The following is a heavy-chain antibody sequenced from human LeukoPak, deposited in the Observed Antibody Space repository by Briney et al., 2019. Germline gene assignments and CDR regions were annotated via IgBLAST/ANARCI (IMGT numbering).Heavy chain of an antibody. CDR2: INQSGST. D-gene: IGHD6-6*01. CDR3: ARGRHRPSIAARPAFLY. Sequence: KPSETLSLTCAVYGGSFSGYYWSWIRQPPGKGLEWIGEINQSGSTNYNPSLKSRVTISVDTSKNQFSLKLSSVTAAATAVYYCARGRHRPSIAARPAFLYWGQGTLVTVSS. J-gene: IGHJ4*02. V-gene: IGHV4-34*01. CDR1: GGSFSGYY.